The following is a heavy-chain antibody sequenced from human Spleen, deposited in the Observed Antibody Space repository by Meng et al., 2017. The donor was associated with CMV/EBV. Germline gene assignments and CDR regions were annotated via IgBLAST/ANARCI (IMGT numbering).Heavy chain of an antibody. V-gene: IGHV1-2*02. CDR1: GYRFPAYY. CDR3: ASMGWGGRDFWSGY. D-gene: IGHD3-3*01. CDR2: INPNSGGT. Sequence: ASVKVSCKASGYRFPAYYLPWVRQAPGQGLEWMGWINPNSGGTNYAQKFQGRVTMTRATSISTAYMDLSMLRSDATAVYYCASMGWGGRDFWSGYWGPGTLVTVSS. J-gene: IGHJ4*02.